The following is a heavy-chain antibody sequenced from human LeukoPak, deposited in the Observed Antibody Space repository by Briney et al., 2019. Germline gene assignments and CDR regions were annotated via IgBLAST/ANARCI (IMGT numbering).Heavy chain of an antibody. CDR1: GLTFSSYS. CDR2: ISASGSNT. Sequence: PGGSLRLSCAASGLTFSSYSMSWVRQAPGKGLYWVSGISASGSNTYYADSVKGRFTISRDITKNTLYLQMNYLRAEDTAVYFCASRRDGDNSNSWGQGTLVTVSS. CDR3: ASRRDGDNSNS. J-gene: IGHJ4*02. V-gene: IGHV3-23*01. D-gene: IGHD5-24*01.